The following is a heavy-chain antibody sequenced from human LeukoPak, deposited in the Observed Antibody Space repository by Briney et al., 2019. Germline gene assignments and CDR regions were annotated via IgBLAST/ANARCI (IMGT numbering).Heavy chain of an antibody. CDR2: VNPNSGVT. CDR3: TRDGAFDI. J-gene: IGHJ3*02. CDR1: GYTFTDYY. V-gene: IGHV1-2*02. Sequence: ASVKVSCKASGYTFTDYYMHWVRQAPGQGLQWMGWVNPNSGVTNSAQNFQGRISMTRDTSISTAYMELSRLGSDDTAVYYCTRDGAFDIWGQGTMVTVSS.